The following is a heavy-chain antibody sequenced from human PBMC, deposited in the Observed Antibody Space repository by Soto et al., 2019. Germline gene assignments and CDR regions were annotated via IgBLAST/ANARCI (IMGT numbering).Heavy chain of an antibody. CDR3: ARVWYRRHIAWFDH. Sequence: SEPLSLTCTVSGGSISNYYGTWIRQPPGKGLEWIGYIYYSGSTNYNPSLKSRVTISVDTSKNQFSLKLSSVTAADTAVYYCARVWYRRHIAWFDHWGEGNMVTVSS. D-gene: IGHD1-26*01. J-gene: IGHJ5*02. V-gene: IGHV4-59*01. CDR2: IYYSGST. CDR1: GGSISNYY.